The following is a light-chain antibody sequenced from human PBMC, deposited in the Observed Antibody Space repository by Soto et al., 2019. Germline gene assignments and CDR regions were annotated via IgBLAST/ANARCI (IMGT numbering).Light chain of an antibody. CDR3: QQYNNWHPLT. J-gene: IGKJ4*01. Sequence: MTQCPATLSVSPGEGVTLACRASQGIGDTLAWYQHKPGQAPRLLIYDASTRATGIPARFSGSGSGTEFTLTISSLQSKDFAVYYCQQYNNWHPLTFGGGTKVDIK. CDR2: DAS. V-gene: IGKV3D-15*01. CDR1: QGIGDT.